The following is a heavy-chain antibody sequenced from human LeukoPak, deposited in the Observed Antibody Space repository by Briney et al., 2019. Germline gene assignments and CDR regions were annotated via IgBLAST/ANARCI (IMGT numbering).Heavy chain of an antibody. CDR3: ARGWSVPAASRNGYYYYMDV. D-gene: IGHD2-2*01. Sequence: PSETLSLTCAVYGGSFSGYYWSWIRQPPGKGLEWIGEINHSGSTNYNPSLKSRVTISVDTSKNQFSLKLSSVTAADTAVYYCARGWSVPAASRNGYYYYMDVWGKGTTVTVSS. CDR2: INHSGST. CDR1: GGSFSGYY. V-gene: IGHV4-34*01. J-gene: IGHJ6*03.